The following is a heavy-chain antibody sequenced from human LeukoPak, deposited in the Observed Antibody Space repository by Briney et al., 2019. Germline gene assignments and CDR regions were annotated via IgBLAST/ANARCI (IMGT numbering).Heavy chain of an antibody. V-gene: IGHV3-30*02. CDR1: GFTFSRYG. CDR2: IRYDGNNK. Sequence: GGSLRLSCAASGFTFSRYGMHWVRQAPGRGLEWVAFIRYDGNNKYYADSVKGRFTISRDNSKNTLYLQMNSLRAEDTAVYHCAKVRRGLTSDAFDIWGQGTMVTVSS. J-gene: IGHJ3*02. CDR3: AKVRRGLTSDAFDI. D-gene: IGHD4-17*01.